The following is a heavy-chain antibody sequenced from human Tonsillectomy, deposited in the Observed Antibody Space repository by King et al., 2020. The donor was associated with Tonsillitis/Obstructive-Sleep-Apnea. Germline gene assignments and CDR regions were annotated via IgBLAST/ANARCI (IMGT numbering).Heavy chain of an antibody. CDR2: ISYDGSNK. V-gene: IGHV3-30*10. CDR3: ARAGDYLDYYYYMDV. D-gene: IGHD4-17*01. Sequence: VQLVESGGGVVQPGRSLRLSCAASGFTFSNYAIHWVRQAPGKGLEWVAVISYDGSNKYYTDSVKGRFTISRDNSKNTLYLQMNSLRAEDTAVYYWARAGDYLDYYYYMDVWGKGTTVTVSS. CDR1: GFTFSNYA. J-gene: IGHJ6*03.